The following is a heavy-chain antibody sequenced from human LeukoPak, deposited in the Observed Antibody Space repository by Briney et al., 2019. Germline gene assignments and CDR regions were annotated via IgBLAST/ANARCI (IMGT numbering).Heavy chain of an antibody. D-gene: IGHD3-22*01. Sequence: GESLKISCKGSGYSFTSYWIGWVRQAPGQGLEWMGWISAYNGNTNYAQKLQGGVTMTTDTSTSTAYMELRSLRSDDTAVYYCARVWGDSSGYQSDYWGQGTLVTVSS. V-gene: IGHV1-18*04. CDR1: GYSFTSYW. J-gene: IGHJ4*02. CDR2: ISAYNGNT. CDR3: ARVWGDSSGYQSDY.